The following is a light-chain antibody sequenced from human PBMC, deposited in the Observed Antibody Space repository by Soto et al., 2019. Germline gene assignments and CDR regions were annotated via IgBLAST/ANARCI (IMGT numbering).Light chain of an antibody. V-gene: IGKV3-20*01. Sequence: TVWTQSPGTLSVSPGERATLSCRASQTISSNYLAWYQQKPGQAPSLLIYGTSSRATGIPDRFSGSGSGTDFTITISSLDPEDSAIYYCQQYGSWTFGQGTKVEIK. CDR2: GTS. J-gene: IGKJ1*01. CDR1: QTISSNY. CDR3: QQYGSWT.